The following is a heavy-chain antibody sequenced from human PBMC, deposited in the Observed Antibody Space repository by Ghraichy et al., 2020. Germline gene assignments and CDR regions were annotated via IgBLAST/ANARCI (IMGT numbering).Heavy chain of an antibody. J-gene: IGHJ6*02. Sequence: GGSLRLSCEASGFIFSDSAVHWVRQTSGKGLEWIGRIKTTVNNYATEYAASVKGRFTISRDDSKNTAYLQMSGLTTEDTAVYYCSRLSEYFYGSGTNYYYALDVWGQGITVTVSS. CDR3: SRLSEYFYGSGTNYYYALDV. V-gene: IGHV3-73*01. CDR2: IKTTVNNYAT. D-gene: IGHD3-10*01. CDR1: GFIFSDSA.